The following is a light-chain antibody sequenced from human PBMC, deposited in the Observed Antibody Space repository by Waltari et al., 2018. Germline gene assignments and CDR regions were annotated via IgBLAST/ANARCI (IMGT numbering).Light chain of an antibody. Sequence: DIVMTQSPDSLAVSLGERATINCKSSQNVLYSSNNKNYLAWYQQKPGQPPKLLIYWASTRECGVPDRFSGSGSGTDFTLTISSLQAEDVAVYYCQQYYGTPPTFGQGTKVEIK. J-gene: IGKJ1*01. CDR3: QQYYGTPPT. CDR2: WAS. V-gene: IGKV4-1*01. CDR1: QNVLYSSNNKNY.